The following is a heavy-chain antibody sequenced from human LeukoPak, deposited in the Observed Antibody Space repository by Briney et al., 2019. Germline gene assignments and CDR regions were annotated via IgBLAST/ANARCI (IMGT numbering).Heavy chain of an antibody. J-gene: IGHJ4*02. CDR1: GFTFSNYE. Sequence: GGSLRLSCAASGFTFSNYEMNWVRQAPGKGLEWVSYISSGGNSIYYADSVKGRFTISRDNAKNSLYLQMSSLRAEDTAVYYCARDRGREGYISNFDYWGQGTLVTVSS. CDR2: ISSGGNSI. CDR3: ARDRGREGYISNFDY. V-gene: IGHV3-48*03. D-gene: IGHD5-24*01.